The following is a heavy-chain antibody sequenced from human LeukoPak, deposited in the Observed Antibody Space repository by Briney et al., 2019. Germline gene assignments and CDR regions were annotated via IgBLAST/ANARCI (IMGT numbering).Heavy chain of an antibody. D-gene: IGHD6-13*01. J-gene: IGHJ3*01. CDR2: IYYSGST. CDR1: GGSISGYC. Sequence: SETLSLTCTVSGGSISGYCWIWIRQPPGKGLEWIGYIYYSGSTNYNPSLKSRVTISVDTSRNHFSLNLRSVTAADTAVYYCARGYNSRSTFDVWGQGTVVTVSS. V-gene: IGHV4-59*08. CDR3: ARGYNSRSTFDV.